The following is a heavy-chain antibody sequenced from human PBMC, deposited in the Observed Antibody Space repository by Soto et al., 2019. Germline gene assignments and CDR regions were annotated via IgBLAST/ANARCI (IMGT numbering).Heavy chain of an antibody. V-gene: IGHV4-34*01. CDR3: ARGRGCSGGSCYSHYFDY. Sequence: KPSETLSLTCAVYGGSFSGYYWSWIRQPPGKGLEWIGEINHSGSTNYNPSLKSRVTISVDTSKNQFSLKLSSVTAADTAVYYCARGRGCSGGSCYSHYFDYWGQGTLVTVSS. D-gene: IGHD2-15*01. CDR1: GGSFSGYY. CDR2: INHSGST. J-gene: IGHJ4*02.